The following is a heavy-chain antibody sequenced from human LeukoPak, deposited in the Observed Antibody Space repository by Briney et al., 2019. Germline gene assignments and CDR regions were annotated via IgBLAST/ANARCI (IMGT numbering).Heavy chain of an antibody. D-gene: IGHD3-3*01. CDR2: IKQNGSEK. Sequence: GGSLRLSCAASGFIFSNYYMNWVRQAPGKGLEWVAHIKQNGSEKNYVDSVKGRFTISRDNAKNSLYLQMNSLRAEGPAVYYCARERWSLYSNDYYYYGLDVWGQGTTVTVSS. CDR3: ARERWSLYSNDYYYYGLDV. CDR1: GFIFSNYY. J-gene: IGHJ6*02. V-gene: IGHV3-7*01.